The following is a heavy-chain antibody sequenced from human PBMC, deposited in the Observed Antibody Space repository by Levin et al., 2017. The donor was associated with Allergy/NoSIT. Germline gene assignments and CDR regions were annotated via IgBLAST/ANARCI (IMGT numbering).Heavy chain of an antibody. Sequence: GESLKISCKASGYTFTSYGISWVRQAPGQGLEWMGWISAYNGNTNYAQKLQGRVTMTTDTSTSTAYMELRSLRSDDTAVYYCARRGSGVWSSGYIDYWGQGTLVTVSS. CDR3: ARRGSGVWSSGYIDY. CDR2: ISAYNGNT. CDR1: GYTFTSYG. V-gene: IGHV1-18*01. D-gene: IGHD3-22*01. J-gene: IGHJ4*02.